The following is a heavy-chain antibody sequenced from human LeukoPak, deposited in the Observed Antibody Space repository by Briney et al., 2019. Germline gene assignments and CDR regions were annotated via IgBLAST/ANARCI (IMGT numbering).Heavy chain of an antibody. CDR2: INPNSGGT. D-gene: IGHD6-19*01. J-gene: IGHJ4*02. Sequence: RASVKVSCKASGYTFTGYYMHWVRQAPGQGLEWMGWINPNSGGTNYAQKFQGRVTMTRDTSISTAYMELSRLRSDDTAVYYCARDNYSSGWGRFDYWGQGTLVTVSS. CDR1: GYTFTGYY. CDR3: ARDNYSSGWGRFDY. V-gene: IGHV1-2*02.